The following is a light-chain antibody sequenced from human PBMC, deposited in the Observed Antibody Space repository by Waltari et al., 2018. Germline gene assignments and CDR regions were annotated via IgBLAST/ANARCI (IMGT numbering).Light chain of an antibody. J-gene: IGLJ2*01. V-gene: IGLV2-14*03. CDR2: DVN. CDR1: SSDVGGDGY. CDR3: CSLSSNNVVI. Sequence: QSALTQPASVSGSPGQSITISCTGRSSDVGGDGYVSWYQHHPGQAPKVFIYDVNNRPSGLSHRFSGSKSGNTASLTISGLQAEDEATYYCCSLSSNNVVIFGGGTKLTVL.